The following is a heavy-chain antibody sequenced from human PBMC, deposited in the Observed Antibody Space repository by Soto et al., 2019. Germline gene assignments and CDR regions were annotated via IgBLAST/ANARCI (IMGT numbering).Heavy chain of an antibody. CDR3: ARGGHVVVVTAALDY. Sequence: QVQLMQSGAEVKKPGASVKVSCKASGDTFTDYYIHWVRQAPGQGLEWMGTVNPSGGHTTYAQHFLGRVTMTRDKSTSTLYMELTSLTSEATAIYYCARGGHVVVVTAALDYWGQGTLVTVSS. CDR2: VNPSGGHT. D-gene: IGHD2-21*02. CDR1: GDTFTDYY. V-gene: IGHV1-46*01. J-gene: IGHJ4*02.